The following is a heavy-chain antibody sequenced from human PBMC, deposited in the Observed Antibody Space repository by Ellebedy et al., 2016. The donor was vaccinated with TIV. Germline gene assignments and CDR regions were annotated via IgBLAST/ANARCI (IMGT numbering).Heavy chain of an antibody. CDR2: INPNSGGT. J-gene: IGHJ4*02. CDR3: ARYSGSYPFDY. Sequence: ASVKVSXXASGYTFTGYYMHWVRQAPGQGLEWMGWINPNSGGTNYAQKFQGRVTMTRDTSISTAYMELSRLRSDDTAVYYCARYSGSYPFDYWGQGTLVTVSS. D-gene: IGHD1-26*01. CDR1: GYTFTGYY. V-gene: IGHV1-2*02.